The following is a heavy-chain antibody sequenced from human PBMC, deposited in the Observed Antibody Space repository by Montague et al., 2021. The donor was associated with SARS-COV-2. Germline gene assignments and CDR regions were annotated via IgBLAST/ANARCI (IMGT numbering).Heavy chain of an antibody. CDR3: ARAHPRTIEF. CDR1: GGSFSTYY. J-gene: IGHJ4*02. CDR2: VFLSGNI. V-gene: IGHV4-59*01. Sequence: SETLSLTCTVSGGSFSTYYWTWIRQPPSKGLEWIGDVFLSGNINRNPSLKSRVSMSVDTSKNQFFLVLNSVTPADTAAYYCARAHPRTIEFWGQGTLVTVSS.